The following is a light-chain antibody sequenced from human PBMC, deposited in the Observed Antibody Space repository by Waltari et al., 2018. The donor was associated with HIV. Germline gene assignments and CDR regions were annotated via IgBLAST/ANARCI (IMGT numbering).Light chain of an antibody. CDR3: QQRHSWPPIT. V-gene: IGKV3-11*01. CDR2: DVS. Sequence: ELVLTQSPATLSLAQGETATLSCRACQSVNNFLAWYQQKPGQAPSLLISDVSKRATGVPARFSGSGSGTDFTLTISSLEPEDFAVYYCQQRHSWPPITFGQGTRLEIK. CDR1: QSVNNF. J-gene: IGKJ5*01.